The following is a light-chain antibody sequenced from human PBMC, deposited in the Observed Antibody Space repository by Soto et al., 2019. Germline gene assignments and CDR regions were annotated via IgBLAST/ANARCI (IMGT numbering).Light chain of an antibody. CDR2: GAS. CDR1: QSVSSK. CDR3: QQYYNWPIT. Sequence: EIVMTQSPATLSVSPGERATLSCRASQSVSSKLAWYQQKPGQAPRLLIYGASTGATGIPARFSGSGSGTEFTLTISSLQSEDFAVYYCQQYYNWPITFGQGTRLEIK. J-gene: IGKJ5*01. V-gene: IGKV3-15*01.